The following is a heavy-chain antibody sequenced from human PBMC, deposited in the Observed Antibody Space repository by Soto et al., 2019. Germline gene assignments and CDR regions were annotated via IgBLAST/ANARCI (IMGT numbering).Heavy chain of an antibody. V-gene: IGHV1-24*01. CDR2: IDPKDGET. D-gene: IGHD2-8*01. CDR3: ATSSNGVNDY. CDR1: GYTFTGYY. Sequence: ASVKVSCKASGYTFTGYYMHWVRQAPGQGLEWMGGIDPKDGETIYAQKFQGRVTMTEDTSTDTAYMELSRLRSEDTAVYYCATSSNGVNDYWGQGTLVTVSS. J-gene: IGHJ4*02.